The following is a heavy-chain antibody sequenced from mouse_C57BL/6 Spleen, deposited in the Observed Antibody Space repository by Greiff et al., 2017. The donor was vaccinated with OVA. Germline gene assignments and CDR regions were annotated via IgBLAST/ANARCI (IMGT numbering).Heavy chain of an antibody. CDR1: GYSITSGYY. J-gene: IGHJ2*01. CDR2: ISYDGSN. CDR3: AREDTTVVDPFDY. Sequence: ESGPGLVKPSQSLSLTCSVTGYSITSGYYWNWIRQFPGNKLEWMGYISYDGSNNYNPSLKNRISITRDTSKNQFFLKLNSVTTEDTATYYCAREDTTVVDPFDYWGQGTTLTVSS. V-gene: IGHV3-6*01. D-gene: IGHD1-1*01.